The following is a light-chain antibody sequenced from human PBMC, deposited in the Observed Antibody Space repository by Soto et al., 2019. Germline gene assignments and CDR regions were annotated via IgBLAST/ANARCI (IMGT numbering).Light chain of an antibody. V-gene: IGLV1-40*01. CDR2: GNK. CDR3: QSYDSTLGGFV. Sequence: QSVRTRPASVSGAAGGRVTISCTGTSSNIGAGYDVQWYQRLPGTAPEFLISGNKNRPSGVPDRFSGSTSGTSASLAITGLQAEDESDYFCQSYDSTLGGFVFGTGTKVTVL. CDR1: SSNIGAGYD. J-gene: IGLJ1*01.